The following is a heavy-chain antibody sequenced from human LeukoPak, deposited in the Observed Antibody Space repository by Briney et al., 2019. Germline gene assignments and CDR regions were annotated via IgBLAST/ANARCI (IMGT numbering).Heavy chain of an antibody. CDR1: GGSISSYY. CDR2: IYTSGST. CDR3: ARTSGGWYGDAFDI. Sequence: PSETLSLTCTVSGGSISSYYWSWIRQPPGKGLEWIGYIYTSGSTNYNPSLKSRVTISVDRSKNQFSLKLSSVTAADTAVFYCARTSGGWYGDAFDIWGQGTMVTVSS. J-gene: IGHJ3*02. D-gene: IGHD6-19*01. V-gene: IGHV4-4*08.